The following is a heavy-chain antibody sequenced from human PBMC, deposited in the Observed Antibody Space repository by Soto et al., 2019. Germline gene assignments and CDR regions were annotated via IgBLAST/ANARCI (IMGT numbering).Heavy chain of an antibody. CDR3: ATGRYCSGGSCYEIDY. D-gene: IGHD2-15*01. V-gene: IGHV1-24*01. CDR1: GYTLTELS. J-gene: IGHJ4*02. Sequence: ASVKVSCKVSGYTLTELSMHWLRQAPGKGLEWMGGFDPEDGETIYAQKFQGRVTMTEDTSTDTAYMELSSLRSEDTAVYYCATGRYCSGGSCYEIDYWGQGTLVTVSS. CDR2: FDPEDGET.